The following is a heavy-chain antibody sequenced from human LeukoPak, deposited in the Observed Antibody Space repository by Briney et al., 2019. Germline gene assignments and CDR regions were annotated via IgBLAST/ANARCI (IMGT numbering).Heavy chain of an antibody. CDR3: AGRHYYDSSGRLAY. Sequence: GGSLRLSCAASGFTVSSNYMSWVRQAPGKGLEWVSVIYSGGSTYYADSVKGRFTISRDNSKNTLYLQMNSLRAEDTAVYYCAGRHYYDSSGRLAYWGHGTLVTVSS. J-gene: IGHJ4*01. CDR2: IYSGGST. D-gene: IGHD3-22*01. CDR1: GFTVSSNY. V-gene: IGHV3-66*01.